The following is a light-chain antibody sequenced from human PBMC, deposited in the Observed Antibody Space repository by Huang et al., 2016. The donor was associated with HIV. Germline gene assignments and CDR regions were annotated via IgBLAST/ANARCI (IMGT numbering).Light chain of an antibody. CDR3: QQRDNWPPIT. CDR2: DAS. CDR1: QSVNNY. J-gene: IGKJ5*01. Sequence: EIVLTQSPATLSLSPGERATLSCRASQSVNNYLAWYQQRPGQAPRLPIYDASNRATGLPARFSGGGSGTDFTLTISSLEPEDSAVYYCQQRDNWPPITFGQGTRLEIK. V-gene: IGKV3-11*01.